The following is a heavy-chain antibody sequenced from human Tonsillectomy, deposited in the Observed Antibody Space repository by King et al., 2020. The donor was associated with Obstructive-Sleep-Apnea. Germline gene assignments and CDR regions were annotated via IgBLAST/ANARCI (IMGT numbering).Heavy chain of an antibody. V-gene: IGHV1-46*01. D-gene: IGHD5-12*01. CDR3: ARGDIVAMVYYYGMDV. Sequence: VQLVESGAEVKKPGASVKVSCKASGYTFTVYYMHWVRQAPGQGLEWMGIINPSGGSTRYAHKFQGRVTMTWDTSTSTVYMELSSLRSEDTAVYYCARGDIVAMVYYYGMDVWGQGTTVTVSS. CDR1: GYTFTVYY. CDR2: INPSGGST. J-gene: IGHJ6*02.